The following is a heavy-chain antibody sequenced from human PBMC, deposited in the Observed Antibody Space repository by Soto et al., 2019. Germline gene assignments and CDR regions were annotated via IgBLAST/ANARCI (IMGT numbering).Heavy chain of an antibody. CDR1: GYIFTNYY. D-gene: IGHD3-16*01. J-gene: IGHJ5*02. CDR3: ARGLYLGDQ. CDR2: INPNGGST. Sequence: QVRLVQSGAEVKKPGASVKVSCKASGYIFTNYYIHWVRQAPGQGLEWMGIINPNGGSTNCAQKFQGRITLIRDTSTSTVYMDLSSLRSEDTAVYYCARGLYLGDQWGQGTLVTVSS. V-gene: IGHV1-46*01.